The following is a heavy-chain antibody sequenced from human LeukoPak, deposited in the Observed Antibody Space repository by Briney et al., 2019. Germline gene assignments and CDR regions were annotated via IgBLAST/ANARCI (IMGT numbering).Heavy chain of an antibody. J-gene: IGHJ4*02. Sequence: GGSLRLSCAASGFTFSIYATSWVRQAPGKGLEWVSTISGSGVSTFYADSVKGRFTISKDNSKSTLYLQMNSLRPDDTAVYYCARGATYCGGGSCYLLYWGQGTLVTVSS. D-gene: IGHD2-15*01. CDR2: ISGSGVST. V-gene: IGHV3-23*01. CDR3: ARGATYCGGGSCYLLY. CDR1: GFTFSIYA.